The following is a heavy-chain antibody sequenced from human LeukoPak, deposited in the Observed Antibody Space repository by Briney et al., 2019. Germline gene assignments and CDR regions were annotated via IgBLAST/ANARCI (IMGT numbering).Heavy chain of an antibody. Sequence: PGGSLRLSCAASGFSFSSYAMSWVRQAPGKGLDWVSSITGSGSTYYADSVKGRFAISRDNSKNMLYLQMNSLRVEDTAIYYCATDFEGYNFWGQGTLVTVSS. J-gene: IGHJ4*02. CDR2: ITGSGST. CDR1: GFSFSSYA. V-gene: IGHV3-23*01. CDR3: ATDFEGYNF. D-gene: IGHD5-24*01.